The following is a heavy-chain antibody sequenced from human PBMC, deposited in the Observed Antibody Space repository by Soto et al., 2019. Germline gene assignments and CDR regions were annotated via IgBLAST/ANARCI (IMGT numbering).Heavy chain of an antibody. D-gene: IGHD1-1*01. CDR3: AHRPPERGLATFDP. J-gene: IGHJ5*02. CDR2: IYWDDDK. Sequence: QITLKESGPPLVKPTQTLTLTCTFSGFSLSTSGVAVGWIRQPPGKALEWLALIYWDDDKRYSPSLKSRLTITNDPSTNQVVLTMTNMDPVDTATYYCAHRPPERGLATFDPWGQGTLVTVSS. CDR1: GFSLSTSGVA. V-gene: IGHV2-5*02.